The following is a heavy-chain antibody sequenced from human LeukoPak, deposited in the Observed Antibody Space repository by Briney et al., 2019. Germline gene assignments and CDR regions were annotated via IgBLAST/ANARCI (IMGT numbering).Heavy chain of an antibody. CDR1: GFTFDDYG. CDR3: ARDHSSSWYPGNWFDP. D-gene: IGHD6-13*01. Sequence: GGSLRLSCAASGFTFDDYGMSWVRQAPGKGLEWDSGINWNGGSTGYADSVKGRFTISRDNAKNSLYLQMNSLRAEDTALYYCARDHSSSWYPGNWFDPWGQGTLVTVSS. J-gene: IGHJ5*02. V-gene: IGHV3-20*04. CDR2: INWNGGST.